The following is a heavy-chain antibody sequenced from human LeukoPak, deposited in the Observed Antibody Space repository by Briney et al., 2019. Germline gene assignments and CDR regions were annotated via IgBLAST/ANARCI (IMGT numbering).Heavy chain of an antibody. CDR2: INRSGSS. CDR3: ARRPLAAAYDY. V-gene: IGHV4-34*01. J-gene: IGHJ4*02. CDR1: GGSFTSYY. D-gene: IGHD6-13*01. Sequence: SETLSLTCTVYGGSFTSYYWSWIRQPPGKGLEWMGEINRSGSSHYTPSLQSRVTIFLEASRNQFSLQLSSVTAADTAVYYCARRPLAAAYDYWGQGTLVTVSS.